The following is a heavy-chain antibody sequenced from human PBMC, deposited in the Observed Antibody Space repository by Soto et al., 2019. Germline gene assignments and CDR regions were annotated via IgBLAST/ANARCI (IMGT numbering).Heavy chain of an antibody. D-gene: IGHD5-12*01. CDR2: INHSGST. V-gene: IGHV4-34*01. Sequence: SETLSLTCAVYGGSFSGYYWSWIRQPPGKGLEWIGEINHSGSTNYNPSLKSRVTISVDTSKNQFSLKLSSVTAADTAVYYCARAGVTVATMRWFDPWGQGTLVTVPQ. CDR1: GGSFSGYY. CDR3: ARAGVTVATMRWFDP. J-gene: IGHJ5*02.